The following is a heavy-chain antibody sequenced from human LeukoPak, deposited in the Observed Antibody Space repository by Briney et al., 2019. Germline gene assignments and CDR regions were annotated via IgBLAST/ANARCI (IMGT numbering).Heavy chain of an antibody. CDR3: ARVVQSTDSSGFYLPEYFQH. CDR2: IYCSGST. J-gene: IGHJ1*01. D-gene: IGHD3-22*01. CDR1: GGSISDYY. V-gene: IGHV4-59*08. Sequence: SETLSLTCTVSGGSISDYYWSWIRQPPGKGLEWIGYIYCSGSTNYNPSLKSRVTISLDTSKNQFSLKLRSVTAADTAVYYCARVVQSTDSSGFYLPEYFQHWGQGTLVTVSS.